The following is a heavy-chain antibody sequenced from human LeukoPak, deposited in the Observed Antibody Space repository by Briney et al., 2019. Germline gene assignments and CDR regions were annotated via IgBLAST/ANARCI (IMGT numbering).Heavy chain of an antibody. CDR3: AKRLAAAGTEADY. CDR2: IKQDGSEK. CDR1: GFTFSSYW. V-gene: IGHV3-7*03. J-gene: IGHJ4*02. D-gene: IGHD6-13*01. Sequence: PGGSLRLSCAASGFTFSSYWMSWVRQAPGKGLEWVANIKQDGSEKYYVDSVKGRFTISRDNAKNSLYLQMNSLRAEDTAVYYCAKRLAAAGTEADYWGQGTLVTVSS.